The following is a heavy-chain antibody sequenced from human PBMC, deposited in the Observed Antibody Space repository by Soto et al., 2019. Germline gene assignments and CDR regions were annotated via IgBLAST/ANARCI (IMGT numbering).Heavy chain of an antibody. CDR3: ARASTHTDYYYYGMDV. Sequence: PSETLSLTCAVSGYSISSNNWWGWIRQPPGKGLEWIGYIYYSGSTNYNPSLKSRVTISVDTSKNQFSLKLSSVTAADTAVYYCARASTHTDYYYYGMDVWGQGTTVTVSS. V-gene: IGHV4-28*01. J-gene: IGHJ6*02. D-gene: IGHD2-2*02. CDR1: GYSISSNNW. CDR2: IYYSGST.